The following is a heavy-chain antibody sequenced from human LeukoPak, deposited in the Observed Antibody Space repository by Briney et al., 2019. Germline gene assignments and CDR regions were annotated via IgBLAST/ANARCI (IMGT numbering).Heavy chain of an antibody. D-gene: IGHD6-13*01. V-gene: IGHV3-9*01. CDR1: GFTFDDYA. CDR3: AKVPIAAAGTLSHFDY. Sequence: GGSLRLSCAASGFTFDDYAMHWVRQAPGKGLEWVSGISWNSGSIGYADSVKGRFTISRDNAKNSLYLQMNSLRAEDTALCYCAKVPIAAAGTLSHFDYWGQGTLVTVSS. J-gene: IGHJ4*02. CDR2: ISWNSGSI.